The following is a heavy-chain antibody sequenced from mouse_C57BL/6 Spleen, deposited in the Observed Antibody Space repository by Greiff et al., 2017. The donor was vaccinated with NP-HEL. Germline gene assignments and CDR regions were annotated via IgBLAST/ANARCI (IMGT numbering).Heavy chain of an antibody. D-gene: IGHD1-3*01. J-gene: IGHJ2*01. Sequence: EVQRVESGGDLVKPGGSLKLSCAASGFTFSSYGMSWVRQTPDKRLEWVATISSGGSYTYYPDSVKGRFTISRDNAKNTLYLQMSSLKSEDTAMYYCARRGSSYYFDYWGQGTTLTVSS. CDR3: ARRGSSYYFDY. CDR2: ISSGGSYT. V-gene: IGHV5-6*01. CDR1: GFTFSSYG.